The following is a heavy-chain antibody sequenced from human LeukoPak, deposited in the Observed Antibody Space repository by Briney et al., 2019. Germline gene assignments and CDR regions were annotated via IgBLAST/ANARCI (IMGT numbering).Heavy chain of an antibody. J-gene: IGHJ4*02. CDR1: GFTFSSYS. CDR3: AKDPRYFDWSYYTSDY. CDR2: ISSSSSTI. Sequence: GSLRLSCAASGFTFSSYSMNWVRQAPGKGLEWVSYISSSSSTIYYADSVKGRFTISRDNAKNSLYLQMNSLRAEDTAVYYCAKDPRYFDWSYYTSDYWGQGTLVTVSS. V-gene: IGHV3-48*01. D-gene: IGHD3-9*01.